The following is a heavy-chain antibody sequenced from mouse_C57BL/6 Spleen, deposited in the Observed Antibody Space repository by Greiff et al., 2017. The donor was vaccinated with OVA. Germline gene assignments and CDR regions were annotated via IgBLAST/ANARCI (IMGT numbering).Heavy chain of an antibody. CDR1: GFSLSTFGMG. CDR3: ARKGDGYYEAY. V-gene: IGHV8-8*01. Sequence: QVTLKVSGPGILQPSPTLSLSCSFSGFSLSTFGMGVGWIRPPSGQGLEWLAHIWWDDAKYYNPVLKSRLTISKDTSKNQVFLKIANVDTADTATCYCARKGDGYYEAYWGQGTLVTVSA. J-gene: IGHJ3*01. CDR2: IWWDDAK. D-gene: IGHD2-3*01.